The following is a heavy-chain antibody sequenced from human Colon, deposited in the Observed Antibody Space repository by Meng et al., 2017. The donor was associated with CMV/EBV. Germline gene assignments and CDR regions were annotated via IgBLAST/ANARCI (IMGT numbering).Heavy chain of an antibody. V-gene: IGHV3-21*06. Sequence: GGSLRLSCEASGFTFNTYSLNWVRLAPGKGLEWVAYISSTSRQIYYADSIKGRFTVSRDNAKNSLYLQMDSVGVEDTAVYYCARDHQFYYYGLDAWGQGTTVTVSS. CDR1: GFTFNTYS. CDR2: ISSTSRQI. CDR3: ARDHQFYYYGLDA. J-gene: IGHJ6*02. D-gene: IGHD5-24*01.